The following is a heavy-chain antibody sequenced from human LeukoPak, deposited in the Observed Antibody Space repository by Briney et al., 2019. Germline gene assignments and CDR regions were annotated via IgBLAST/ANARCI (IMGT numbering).Heavy chain of an antibody. J-gene: IGHJ4*02. D-gene: IGHD3-16*01. Sequence: GGSLRLSGAAPGFSFSNTWMNWVRQAPGKGLEWVGRIKSKTDGGTTDYVAPVKGRFTISRDDSENTLSLQMNSLKIEDTAVYYCTQGGTKAYSWGQGTLVTVSS. V-gene: IGHV3-15*01. CDR3: TQGGTKAYS. CDR2: IKSKTDGGTT. CDR1: GFSFSNTW.